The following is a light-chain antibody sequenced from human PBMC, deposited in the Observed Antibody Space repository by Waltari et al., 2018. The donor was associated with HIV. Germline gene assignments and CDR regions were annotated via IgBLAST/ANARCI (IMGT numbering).Light chain of an antibody. CDR2: STN. J-gene: IGLJ3*02. CDR1: AASVSTSYY. CDR3: VLYMGSGIGV. Sequence: QTVVTQEPSFSVSPGGTVTLTCGLSAASVSTSYYPSWYQQTPGQAPRTLIYSTNTRSSGVPDRFSGSILGNKAALTITGAQADDESDYYCVLYMGSGIGVFGGGTNLTVL. V-gene: IGLV8-61*01.